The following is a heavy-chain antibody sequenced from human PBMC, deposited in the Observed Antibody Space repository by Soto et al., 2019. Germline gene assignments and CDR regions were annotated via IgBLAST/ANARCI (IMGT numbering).Heavy chain of an antibody. J-gene: IGHJ4*02. CDR2: IIPILGIA. CDR3: ARDIILKIFGVDETFDY. D-gene: IGHD3-3*01. V-gene: IGHV1-69*08. Sequence: QVQLVQSGAEVKKPGSSVKVSCKASGGTFSSYTISWVRQAPGQGLEWMGRIIPILGIANYEQKFQGRVTITADKSPSKAYMELSSLRSEDTAVYYCARDIILKIFGVDETFDYWGQGTLVTVSS. CDR1: GGTFSSYT.